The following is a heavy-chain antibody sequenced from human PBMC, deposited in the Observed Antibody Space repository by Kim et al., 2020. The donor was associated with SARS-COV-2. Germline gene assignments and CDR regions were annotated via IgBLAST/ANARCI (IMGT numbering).Heavy chain of an antibody. V-gene: IGHV4-4*06. Sequence: LKSRVTMSVDTSKNQFSLKLSSVTAADTAVYYCARLKGGTGYYYYYMDVWGKGTTVTVSS. J-gene: IGHJ6*03. D-gene: IGHD3-16*01. CDR3: ARLKGGTGYYYYYMDV.